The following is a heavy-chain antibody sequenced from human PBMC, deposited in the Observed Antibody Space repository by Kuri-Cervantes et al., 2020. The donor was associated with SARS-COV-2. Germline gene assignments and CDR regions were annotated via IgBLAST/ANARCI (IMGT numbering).Heavy chain of an antibody. CDR2: IYYSGST. D-gene: IGHD2-2*01. V-gene: IGHV4-30-4*08. J-gene: IGHJ4*02. Sequence: SETLSLTCTVSGGSISSGDYYWSWIRQPPGKGLEWIGYIYYSGSTYYNPSLKSRVTISVDTSKNQFSLKLSSVTAADTAVYYCVRQGGIVVVPAALWGQGTLVTVSS. CDR1: GGSISSGDYY. CDR3: VRQGGIVVVPAAL.